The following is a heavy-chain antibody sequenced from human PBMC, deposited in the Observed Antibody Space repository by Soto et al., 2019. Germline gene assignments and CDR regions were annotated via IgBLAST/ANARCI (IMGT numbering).Heavy chain of an antibody. D-gene: IGHD3-3*01. CDR1: GYTFTSYD. CDR3: CVTSDYDFWSGYYCVY. J-gene: IGHJ4*02. Sequence: QVQLLQSETEVKKPGASVKVSCKASGYTFTSYDIIWVRQATGQGLEWMGWMNPNSGNTGYAQSFQGRVTMTRNTSISTAYMDLSSLTSEDTAVYYCCVTSDYDFWSGYYCVYWGQGTLVTVSS. V-gene: IGHV1-8*01. CDR2: MNPNSGNT.